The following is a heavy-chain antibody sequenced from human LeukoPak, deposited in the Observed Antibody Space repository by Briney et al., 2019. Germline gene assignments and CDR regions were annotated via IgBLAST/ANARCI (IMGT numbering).Heavy chain of an antibody. CDR1: GYTFTSYG. J-gene: IGHJ5*02. Sequence: ASVKVSCKASGYTFTSYGISWVRQAPGQGLEWMGWISAYNGNTNYVQKLQGRVTMTTDTSTSTAYVELRSLRSDDTAVYYCARSSGWGSRFDPWGQGTLVTVSS. CDR2: ISAYNGNT. V-gene: IGHV1-18*04. D-gene: IGHD6-19*01. CDR3: ARSSGWGSRFDP.